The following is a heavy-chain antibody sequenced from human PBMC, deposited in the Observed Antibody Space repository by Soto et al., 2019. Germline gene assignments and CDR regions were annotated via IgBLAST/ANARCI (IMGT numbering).Heavy chain of an antibody. Sequence: QVQLQESGPGLVKPSQTLSLTCTVSGGSISSGGYYWSWIRQHPGKGLEWIGYIYYSGSTYYNPSLRSRVTISVDPSKNQFSLKLSSVTAADTAGYYCAASCVACGGFNYYGMDVWGQGPTVTVSS. CDR1: GGSISSGGYY. CDR3: AASCVACGGFNYYGMDV. CDR2: IYYSGST. J-gene: IGHJ6*02. D-gene: IGHD2-21*01. V-gene: IGHV4-31*03.